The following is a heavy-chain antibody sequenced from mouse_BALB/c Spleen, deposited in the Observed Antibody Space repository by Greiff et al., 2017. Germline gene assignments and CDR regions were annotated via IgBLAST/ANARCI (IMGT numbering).Heavy chain of an antibody. D-gene: IGHD1-1*01. CDR2: ISTYSGNT. CDR3: ARRDTSVVGSFDY. V-gene: IGHV1-67*01. Sequence: QVQLQQSGPGLVRPGVSVKISCTGSGYTFTDYAMHWVKQSPAKSLEWIGVISTYSGNTNYNQKFKGKATMTVDKSSSTAYMQLARLTSEDSAIYYGARRDTSVVGSFDYWGQGTTLTVSS. CDR1: GYTFTDYA. J-gene: IGHJ2*01.